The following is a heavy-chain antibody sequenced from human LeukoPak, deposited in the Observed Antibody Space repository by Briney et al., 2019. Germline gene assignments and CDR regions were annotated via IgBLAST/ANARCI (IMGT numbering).Heavy chain of an antibody. CDR1: GGSISSYY. V-gene: IGHV4-4*09. J-gene: IGHJ5*02. CDR2: IYTSGST. CDR3: ARTWFSIIDP. D-gene: IGHD3-10*01. Sequence: SETLSLTCTVSGGSISSYYWSWIRQPPGKGLEWIGYIYTSGSTNYNPSLKSRVTISVDTSKNQFSLKLSSVAAAGTAVYYCARTWFSIIDPWGQGTLVTVSS.